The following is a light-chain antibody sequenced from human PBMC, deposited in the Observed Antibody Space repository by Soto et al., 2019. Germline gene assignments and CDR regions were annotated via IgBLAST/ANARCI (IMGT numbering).Light chain of an antibody. CDR1: SNDVGGYNY. CDR3: SPYEGNNNSGV. J-gene: IGLJ1*01. Sequence: TPAPHASGAPGQTVNTSFTWSSNDVGGYNYVSWYQQHPGKAPKLVIYEVRKRPSGVPDRFSGSKSGNTASLTVSGLQAEDEADYYCSPYEGNNNSGVFASGTKVTVL. V-gene: IGLV2-8*01. CDR2: EVR.